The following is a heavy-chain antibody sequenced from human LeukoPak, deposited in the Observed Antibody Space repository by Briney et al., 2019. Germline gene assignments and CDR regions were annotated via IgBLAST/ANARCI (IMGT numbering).Heavy chain of an antibody. J-gene: IGHJ6*02. Sequence: ASVKVSCKASGYTFTTYGISWVRQAPGQGLEWLGRISVYNGNTNYAQKLQGRVTMTTDTSTSTAYMELRSLRSDDTAVYYCARDLPEMATIKNYYYYGMDVWGQGTTVTVSS. CDR1: GYTFTTYG. CDR3: ARDLPEMATIKNYYYYGMDV. V-gene: IGHV1-18*01. D-gene: IGHD5-24*01. CDR2: ISVYNGNT.